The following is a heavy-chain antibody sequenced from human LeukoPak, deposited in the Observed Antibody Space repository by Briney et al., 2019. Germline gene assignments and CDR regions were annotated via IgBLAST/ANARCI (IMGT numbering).Heavy chain of an antibody. CDR3: ARRVGGMTTVTTYEFDY. V-gene: IGHV5-51*01. CDR1: GYSFTSYW. CDR2: IYPGDSDT. D-gene: IGHD4-11*01. Sequence: GESLKISCKGSGYSFTSYWIGWVRQMPGKGLEWMGIIYPGDSDTRYSPSFQGQVTISADKSISTAYLQWSSLKASDTAMYYCARRVGGMTTVTTYEFDYWGQGTLVTVSS. J-gene: IGHJ4*02.